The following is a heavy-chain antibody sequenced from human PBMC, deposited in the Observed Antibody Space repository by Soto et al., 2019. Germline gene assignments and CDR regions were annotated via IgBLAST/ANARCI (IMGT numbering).Heavy chain of an antibody. D-gene: IGHD6-19*01. CDR1: GYTITSYD. Sequence: ASVKVSCKASGYTITSYDINWLRQSTGQGLEWMGWMNPNSGNTGYAQKFQGRVTMTRNTSISTAYMELSSLRSEDTAVYYCARRLKQWLVNWFDPWGQGTLVTVSS. V-gene: IGHV1-8*01. CDR3: ARRLKQWLVNWFDP. CDR2: MNPNSGNT. J-gene: IGHJ5*02.